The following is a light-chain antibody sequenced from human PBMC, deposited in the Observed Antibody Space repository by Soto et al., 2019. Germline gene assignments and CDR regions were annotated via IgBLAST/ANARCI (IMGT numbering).Light chain of an antibody. Sequence: IQMTQSPSTVSASVGDRVTITCRASQRISDGLAWYQQKPGKVPQLLIYGASRLESGVPSRFSGRGSGTEFTLTIGGLQPDDFATYYCQHYNAFPWPFGQGSKV. CDR3: QHYNAFPWP. V-gene: IGKV1-5*01. CDR2: GAS. J-gene: IGKJ1*01. CDR1: QRISDG.